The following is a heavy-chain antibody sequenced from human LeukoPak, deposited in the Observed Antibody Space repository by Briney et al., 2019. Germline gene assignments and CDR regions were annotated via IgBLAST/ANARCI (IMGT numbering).Heavy chain of an antibody. D-gene: IGHD4-17*01. CDR3: AKPGNDYGDYSNFDS. J-gene: IGHJ4*02. Sequence: GGSLRLSCAASGFSFSTYAMHWVRQAPGKGLEWVTMISYDGSNKYYADSVKGRFTISRDNSKNTLYLQMNSLRAEDTAVYYCAKPGNDYGDYSNFDSWGQGTLVTVSS. V-gene: IGHV3-30*18. CDR2: ISYDGSNK. CDR1: GFSFSTYA.